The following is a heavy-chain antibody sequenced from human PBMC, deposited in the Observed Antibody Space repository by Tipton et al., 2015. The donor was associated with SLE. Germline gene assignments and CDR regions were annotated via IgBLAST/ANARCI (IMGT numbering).Heavy chain of an antibody. D-gene: IGHD6-19*01. CDR2: IYYSGST. CDR3: ARKYSSAPDGTFDI. J-gene: IGHJ3*02. CDR1: GGSISSHY. V-gene: IGHV4-59*11. Sequence: TLSLTCTVSGGSISSHYWSWIRQPPGKGLEWIGYIYYSGSTNYNPSLKSRVTISVDTTKNQFSLKLSSVTAADTAVYYCARKYSSAPDGTFDIWGQGTMVTVSS.